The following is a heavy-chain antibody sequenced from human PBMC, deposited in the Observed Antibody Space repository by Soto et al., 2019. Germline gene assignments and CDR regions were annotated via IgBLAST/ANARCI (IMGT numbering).Heavy chain of an antibody. CDR2: IRSKAYGGTT. D-gene: IGHD2-15*01. J-gene: IGHJ4*02. Sequence: GGSLRLSCTASGFTIGDYAMSWFRQAPGKGLEWVGFIRSKAYGGTTEYAASVKGRFTISRDDSKSIAYLQMNSLKTEDTAVYYCTRRCSGGSCYTDYWGQGTLVTVSS. CDR3: TRRCSGGSCYTDY. V-gene: IGHV3-49*03. CDR1: GFTIGDYA.